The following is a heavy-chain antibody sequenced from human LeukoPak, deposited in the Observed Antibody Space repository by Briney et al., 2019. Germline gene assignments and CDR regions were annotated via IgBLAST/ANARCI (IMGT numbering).Heavy chain of an antibody. CDR2: IKQDGSEK. V-gene: IGHV3-7*01. J-gene: IGHJ4*02. CDR1: GFTFSSYW. Sequence: GGSLRLSCAASGFTFSSYWMSWVRQAPGKGLEWVANIKQDGSEKYYVDSVKGRFTISRDNAKNSLYLQMNSLRAEDTAVYYCARFHVDTAMGAFGYWGQGTLVTVSS. D-gene: IGHD5-18*01. CDR3: ARFHVDTAMGAFGY.